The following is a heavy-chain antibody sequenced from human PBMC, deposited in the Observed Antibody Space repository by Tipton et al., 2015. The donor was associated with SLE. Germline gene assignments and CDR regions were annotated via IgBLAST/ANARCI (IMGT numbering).Heavy chain of an antibody. V-gene: IGHV4-34*01. CDR2: INDSGIT. CDR1: GGSFSDYF. D-gene: IGHD4-23*01. CDR3: VRRRATVINRIYFFDH. J-gene: IGHJ4*02. Sequence: TLSLTCAVHGGSFSDYFWSWIRQSPGKGLEWIGEINDSGITHYNPSLKSRITMSVDTSKREFSLKLSSVTAADTAVYYCVRRRATVINRIYFFDHWGQGTLVTVSS.